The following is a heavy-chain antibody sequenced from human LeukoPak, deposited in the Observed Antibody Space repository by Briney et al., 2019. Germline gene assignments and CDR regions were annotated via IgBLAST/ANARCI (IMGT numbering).Heavy chain of an antibody. CDR2: IYYSGST. J-gene: IGHJ5*02. Sequence: PSETLSLTCTVSGGSISSSSYYWGWIRQPPGKGLEWIGSIYYSGSTYYNPSLKSRVTISVDTSKNQFSLKLSSVTAADTAVYYCARHIVVVPGNWFDPWGQGTLVTVSS. CDR1: GGSISSSSYY. CDR3: ARHIVVVPGNWFDP. D-gene: IGHD2-2*01. V-gene: IGHV4-39*01.